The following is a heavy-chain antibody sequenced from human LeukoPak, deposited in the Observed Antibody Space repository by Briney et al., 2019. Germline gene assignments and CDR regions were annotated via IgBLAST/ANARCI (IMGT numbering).Heavy chain of an antibody. CDR3: ARSNGDSDVNWLDS. J-gene: IGHJ4*02. D-gene: IGHD7-27*01. Sequence: GGSLRLSCAASGFSFNDHFMAWVRQSPGEGLEWVSYISSWGTIVKYADSVEGRFTLSRDNAANSLELQMDSLRVEDTALYYCARSNGDSDVNWLDSWGQGTLVIVSS. CDR2: ISSWGTIV. V-gene: IGHV3-11*01. CDR1: GFSFNDHF.